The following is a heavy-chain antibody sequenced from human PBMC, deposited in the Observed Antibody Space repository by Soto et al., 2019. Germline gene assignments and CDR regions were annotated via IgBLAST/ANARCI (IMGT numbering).Heavy chain of an antibody. CDR1: GYTFTSYG. CDR2: ISAYNGNT. D-gene: IGHD2-15*01. Sequence: ASVKVSCRASGYTFTSYGISWVRQAPGQGLEWMGWISAYNGNTNYAQKLQGRVTMTTDTSTSAAYMELTRLRSDDTAVYYCARDGVVVVAASDYWGQGILFTVSS. CDR3: ARDGVVVVAASDY. J-gene: IGHJ4*02. V-gene: IGHV1-18*01.